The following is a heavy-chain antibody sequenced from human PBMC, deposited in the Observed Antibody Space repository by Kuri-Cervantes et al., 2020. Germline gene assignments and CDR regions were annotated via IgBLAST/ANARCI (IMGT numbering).Heavy chain of an antibody. J-gene: IGHJ4*02. D-gene: IGHD7-27*01. CDR1: GFTFSNYG. Sequence: GESLKISCAASGFTFSNYGMHWVRQAPGKGLEWVAFIRYDGGIKNYADSVKGRFTISRDNSKNTLYLQINSLRPEDTAVYYRARDRSGSYYFDYWDQGTLVTVSS. CDR3: ARDRSGSYYFDY. CDR2: IRYDGGIK. V-gene: IGHV3-30*02.